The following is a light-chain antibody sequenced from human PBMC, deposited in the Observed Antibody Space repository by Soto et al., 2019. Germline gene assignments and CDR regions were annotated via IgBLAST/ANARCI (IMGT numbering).Light chain of an antibody. Sequence: QSVLTQPASVSGSRGQSITISCTGSSSDVGAYDFVSWYQQYPGKAPKVLIFEVSRRPSGVSSRFSGSKSGDTASLTISGLQPEDEADYYCSSYTVSSPILFGGGTKLTVL. V-gene: IGLV2-14*01. CDR1: SSDVGAYDF. CDR3: SSYTVSSPIL. CDR2: EVS. J-gene: IGLJ2*01.